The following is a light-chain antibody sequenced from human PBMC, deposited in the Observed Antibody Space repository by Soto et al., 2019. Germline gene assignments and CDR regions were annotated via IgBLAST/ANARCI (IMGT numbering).Light chain of an antibody. J-gene: IGKJ3*01. CDR1: QSVSSSY. Sequence: EIVLTQSPGTLSLSPGERATLSCRASQSVSSSYLAWYQQKPGQAPRLLIYGASSRATGIPDRFSGSGSGTDFILTLSRLEPEDVAVYYCQQYGSSSPSFTFGPGTKVDIK. CDR2: GAS. V-gene: IGKV3-20*01. CDR3: QQYGSSSPSFT.